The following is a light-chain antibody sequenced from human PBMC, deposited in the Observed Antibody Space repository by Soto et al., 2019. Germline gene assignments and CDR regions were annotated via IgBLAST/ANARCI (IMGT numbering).Light chain of an antibody. CDR1: SSDVGGYNY. Sequence: ALTQPASVSGSPGQSITISCAGTSSDVGGYNYVSWYQQHPGNAPKLMIYEVSNRPSGVSNRFSGSKSGNTASLTISGLQAEDEADYYCSSYTSSSTWVFGTGTKVTVL. J-gene: IGLJ1*01. CDR3: SSYTSSSTWV. V-gene: IGLV2-14*01. CDR2: EVS.